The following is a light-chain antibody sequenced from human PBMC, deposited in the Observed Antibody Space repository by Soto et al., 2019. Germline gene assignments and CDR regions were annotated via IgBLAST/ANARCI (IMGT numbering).Light chain of an antibody. CDR3: QQYNTYLSPT. CDR1: QSVGNN. V-gene: IGKV3-15*01. J-gene: IGKJ4*02. Sequence: EITMTQSPSTLSVTRGERATLSCRASQSVGNNLAWYRQKSGQAPRLLIYSASTRATGIPARFSGSGSGTEFTLTISALQPEDFALYYCQQYNTYLSPTFGGGTMVDI. CDR2: SAS.